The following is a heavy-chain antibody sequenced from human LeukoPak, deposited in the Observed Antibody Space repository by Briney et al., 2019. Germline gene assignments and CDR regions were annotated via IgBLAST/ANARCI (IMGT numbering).Heavy chain of an antibody. D-gene: IGHD2-2*01. CDR3: ARQYDSYFYYYLDL. Sequence: LSETLSLTCAVSGYPINSAYYWVWVRQPPGKGLEWIGSLYHPDSTYYNPSLESRVTMSVDTSRNQFSLKLSFVTAADTAVYYCARQYDSYFYYYLDLWGTGTTVTVSS. V-gene: IGHV4-38-2*01. CDR1: GYPINSAYY. CDR2: LYHPDST. J-gene: IGHJ6*03.